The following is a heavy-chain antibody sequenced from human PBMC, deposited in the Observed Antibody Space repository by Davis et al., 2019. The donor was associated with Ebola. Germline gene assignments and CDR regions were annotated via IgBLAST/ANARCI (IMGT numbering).Heavy chain of an antibody. J-gene: IGHJ4*02. V-gene: IGHV4-34*01. CDR3: ARGPSVLNFDY. D-gene: IGHD6-6*01. CDR2: INHSGST. Sequence: SETLSLTCAVYGGSFSGYYWSWIRQPPGKGLEWIGEINHSGSTNYNPSLKSRVTISVDTSKNQFSLKLSSVTAADTAVYYCARGPSVLNFDYWGQGTLVTVSS. CDR1: GGSFSGYY.